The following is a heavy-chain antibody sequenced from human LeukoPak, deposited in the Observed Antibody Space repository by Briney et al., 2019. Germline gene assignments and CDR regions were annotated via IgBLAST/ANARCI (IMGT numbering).Heavy chain of an antibody. D-gene: IGHD6-19*01. CDR3: ARIYGYSSGWFDY. V-gene: IGHV4-61*02. CDR2: IYSSGSI. J-gene: IGHJ4*02. CDR1: GGSISSGSYY. Sequence: PSQTLSLTCTVSGGSISSGSYYWSWIRQPAGKGLGWIGRIYSSGSINYNPSLKSRVTMSVDTSKNQFSLKLSSVTAADTAVYYCARIYGYSSGWFDYWGQGTLVTVSS.